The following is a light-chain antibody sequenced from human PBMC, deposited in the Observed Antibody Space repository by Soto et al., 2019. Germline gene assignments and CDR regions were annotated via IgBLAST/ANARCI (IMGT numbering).Light chain of an antibody. CDR1: QSVSSSY. Sequence: EIVLTQSPGTLSLSPGERATLSCRASQSVSSSYLAWYQQKPGQAPRLLIYGASSRATGIPDRFSGSGSGTVFTLTISILEPEDFAVYYCQQYGSSPTYTFGQGTKLEIK. J-gene: IGKJ2*01. V-gene: IGKV3-20*01. CDR2: GAS. CDR3: QQYGSSPTYT.